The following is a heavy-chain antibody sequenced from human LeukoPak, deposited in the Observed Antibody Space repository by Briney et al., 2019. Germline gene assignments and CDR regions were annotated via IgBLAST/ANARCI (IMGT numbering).Heavy chain of an antibody. J-gene: IGHJ6*02. V-gene: IGHV1-24*01. CDR2: FDPEDGET. D-gene: IGHD6-25*01. Sequence: ASVKVSCKVSGYTLTELSMHWVRQAPGKGLEWMGGFDPEDGETIYAQKFQGRVTMTEDTSTDTAYMELSSLRSDDTAVYYCARASGSGRYYYYYGMDVWGQGTTVTVSS. CDR1: GYTLTELS. CDR3: ARASGSGRYYYYYGMDV.